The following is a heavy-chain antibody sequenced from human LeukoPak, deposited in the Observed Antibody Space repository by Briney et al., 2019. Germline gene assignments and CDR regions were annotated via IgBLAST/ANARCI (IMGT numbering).Heavy chain of an antibody. CDR1: GYTFTSYG. J-gene: IGHJ4*02. D-gene: IGHD3-22*01. V-gene: IGHV1-18*01. CDR3: ARDGYYYDSSGYPDY. Sequence: ASVKLSCKASGYTFTSYGISWVRQAPGQGLEWMGWISTYNGNTKYAQKLQGRVTMTTDTSTSTAYMELRSLRSDDTAVYYCARDGYYYDSSGYPDYWGQGTLVTVSS. CDR2: ISTYNGNT.